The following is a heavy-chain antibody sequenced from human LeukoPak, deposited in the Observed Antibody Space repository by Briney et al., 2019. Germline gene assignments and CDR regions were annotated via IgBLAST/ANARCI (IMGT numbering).Heavy chain of an antibody. CDR3: AELGITMIGGV. D-gene: IGHD3-10*02. Sequence: GGSLRLSCAASGFTFSSYKMNWVRQAPGKGLEWVSYISSSGSTIYYADSVKGRFTISRDNAKNSLYLQMNSLRAEDTAVYYCAELGITMIGGVWGKGTTVTISS. J-gene: IGHJ6*04. V-gene: IGHV3-48*03. CDR2: ISSSGSTI. CDR1: GFTFSSYK.